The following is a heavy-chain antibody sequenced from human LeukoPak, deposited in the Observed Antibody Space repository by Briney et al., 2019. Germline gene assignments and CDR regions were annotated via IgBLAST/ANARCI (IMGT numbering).Heavy chain of an antibody. CDR2: ISWDGDTT. J-gene: IGHJ3*02. Sequence: GRSLRLSCAASGFTFDDYIMHWARQAPGKGLEWVSLISWDGDTTYYADSVKGRFTISRDNSKNSQYLQMNSLRIEDTALYFCAKGRGLIGGAFDIWGQGTMVTVSS. CDR1: GFTFDDYI. CDR3: AKGRGLIGGAFDI. V-gene: IGHV3-43*01. D-gene: IGHD3-22*01.